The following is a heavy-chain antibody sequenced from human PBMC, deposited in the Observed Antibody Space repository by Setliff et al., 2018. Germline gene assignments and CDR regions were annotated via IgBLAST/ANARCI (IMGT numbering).Heavy chain of an antibody. D-gene: IGHD3-22*01. CDR1: GYTFTSYA. CDR3: AGSYDYDSSAANWFDP. J-gene: IGHJ5*02. V-gene: IGHV1-3*01. CDR2: INAGNGNT. Sequence: ASVKVSCKASGYTFTSYAMHWVRQAPGQRLEWMGWINAGNGNTKYSQKFQGRVTITRDTSAGTAYMELSSLRSEDTAVYYCAGSYDYDSSAANWFDPWGQGTLVTVSS.